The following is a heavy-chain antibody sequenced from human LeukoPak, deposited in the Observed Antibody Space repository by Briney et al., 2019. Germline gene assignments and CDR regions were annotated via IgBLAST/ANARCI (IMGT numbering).Heavy chain of an antibody. CDR2: IYHSGST. V-gene: IGHV4-30-2*01. J-gene: IGHJ4*02. CDR3: ARGDGYNYPNDY. D-gene: IGHD5-24*01. CDR1: GGSISSGGYS. Sequence: PSETLSLTCAVSGGSISSGGYSWSWIRQPPGKGLEWIGYIYHSGSTYYNPSLKSRVTISVDRSKNQSSLKLSSVTAADTAVYYCARGDGYNYPNDYWGQGTLVTVSS.